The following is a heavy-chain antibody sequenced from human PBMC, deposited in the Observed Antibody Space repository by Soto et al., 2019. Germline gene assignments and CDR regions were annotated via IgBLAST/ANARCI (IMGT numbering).Heavy chain of an antibody. CDR1: GFTFSSYG. CDR3: ARDRDSSSWQNDAFDI. D-gene: IGHD6-13*01. V-gene: IGHV3-33*01. J-gene: IGHJ3*02. CDR2: IWYDGSNK. Sequence: GGSLRLSCAASGFTFSSYGMHWVRQAPGKGLEWVAVIWYDGSNKYYADSVKGRFTISRDNSKNTLYLQMNSLRAEDTAVYYYARDRDSSSWQNDAFDIWGQGTMVTVSS.